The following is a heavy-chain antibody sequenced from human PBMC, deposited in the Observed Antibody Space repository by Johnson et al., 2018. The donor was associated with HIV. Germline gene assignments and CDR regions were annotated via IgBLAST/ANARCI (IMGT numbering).Heavy chain of an antibody. J-gene: IGHJ3*02. Sequence: VQLVESGGGLVQRGGSLRLSCAASGFTVSSNYMTWVRQAPGKGLEWVSAISGSGGSNKYYADPVKGRFTISRDNSKTTLFLHINSLRAEDTAVYYCARDRRSSFDIWGKGTMVAVSS. CDR1: GFTVSSNY. CDR3: ARDRRSSFDI. V-gene: IGHV3-66*02. D-gene: IGHD6-6*01. CDR2: SGSGGSNK.